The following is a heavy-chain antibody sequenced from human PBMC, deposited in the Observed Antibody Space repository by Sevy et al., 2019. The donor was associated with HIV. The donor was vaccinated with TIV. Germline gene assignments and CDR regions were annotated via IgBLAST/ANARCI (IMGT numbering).Heavy chain of an antibody. CDR1: GFTFSSYS. J-gene: IGHJ4*02. D-gene: IGHD5-12*01. CDR2: ISSSPTVI. V-gene: IGHV3-48*02. Sequence: GGSLRLYCIASGFTFSSYSMNWVRQAPGKGLEWVSFISSSPTVIYYADSVKGRFTPSRDNAENSVYLQMNSLRDEDTAVYYCVRGPGYYFDHWGQGTLVTVSS. CDR3: VRGPGYYFDH.